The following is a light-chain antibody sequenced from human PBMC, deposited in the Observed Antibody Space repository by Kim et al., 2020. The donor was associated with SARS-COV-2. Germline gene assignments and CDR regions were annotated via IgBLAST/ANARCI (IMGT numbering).Light chain of an antibody. CDR1: KLGDKY. Sequence: SYELTQPPSVSVSPGQTASITCSGDKLGDKYTCWYQQKPGQSPVLVIYRDSRRPSGISERFSGSNSGNSATLTISGTQAMDEADYYCQTWDSSGVFG. J-gene: IGLJ2*01. V-gene: IGLV3-1*01. CDR3: QTWDSSGV. CDR2: RDS.